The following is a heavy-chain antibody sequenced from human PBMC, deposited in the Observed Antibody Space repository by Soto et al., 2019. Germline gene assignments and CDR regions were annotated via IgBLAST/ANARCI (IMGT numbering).Heavy chain of an antibody. J-gene: IGHJ4*02. CDR2: IYDSGST. CDR1: GGSISSSY. D-gene: IGHD6-13*01. Sequence: PSETLSLTCTVSGGSISSSYWSWIRQPPGKGLEWIGYIYDSGSTYYNSSLKSRVTMSVDTSKNQFSLNLSSVTAADTAVYYCARQLIYWGQRTQVTASS. CDR3: ARQLIY. V-gene: IGHV4-59*08.